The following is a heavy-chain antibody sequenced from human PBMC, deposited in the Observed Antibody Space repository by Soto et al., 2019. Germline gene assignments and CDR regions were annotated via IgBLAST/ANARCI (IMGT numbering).Heavy chain of an antibody. D-gene: IGHD2-8*01. Sequence: SVKVSCKASGGTFSSYAISWVRQAPGQGLEWMGGIIPIFGTANYAQRFQGRVTITADESTSTAYMELSSLRSEDTAVYYCARDPGMLDSPDYFDYWGQGTLVTVSS. J-gene: IGHJ4*02. CDR2: IIPIFGTA. CDR1: GGTFSSYA. CDR3: ARDPGMLDSPDYFDY. V-gene: IGHV1-69*13.